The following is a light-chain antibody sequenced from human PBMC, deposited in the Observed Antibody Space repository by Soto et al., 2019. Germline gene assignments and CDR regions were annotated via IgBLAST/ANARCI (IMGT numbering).Light chain of an antibody. J-gene: IGLJ1*01. CDR3: SSFVGGNIYV. V-gene: IGLV2-8*01. Sequence: QSVLTQPPSASGSPGQSVTISCTGTSSDVGGYGFVAWHQQHPGKAPRLMIYDVSKRPSGVPDRFSGSKSGYTASLTVSGLQAEDEADYYCSSFVGGNIYVFGTGTKVTVL. CDR1: SSDVGGYGF. CDR2: DVS.